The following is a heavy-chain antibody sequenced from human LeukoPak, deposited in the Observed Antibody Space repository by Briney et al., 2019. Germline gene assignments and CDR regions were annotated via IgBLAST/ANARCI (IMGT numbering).Heavy chain of an antibody. CDR1: GFTFDDYA. Sequence: GGSLRLSCAASGFTFDDYAMHWVRQAPGKGLEWVSLISGDGGSTYYADSVKGRFTISRDNSKNSLYPQMNSLRTEDTALYYCAKDRSRYSSSRGVPWFDPWGQGTLVTVSS. V-gene: IGHV3-43*02. J-gene: IGHJ5*02. D-gene: IGHD6-13*01. CDR2: ISGDGGST. CDR3: AKDRSRYSSSRGVPWFDP.